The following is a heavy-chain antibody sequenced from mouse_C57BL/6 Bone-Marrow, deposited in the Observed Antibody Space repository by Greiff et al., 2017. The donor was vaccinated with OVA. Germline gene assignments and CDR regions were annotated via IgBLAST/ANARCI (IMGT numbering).Heavy chain of an antibody. V-gene: IGHV1-69*01. Sequence: VQLQQPGAELVMPGASVKLSCKASGYTFTSYWMHWVKQRPGQGLEWIGEIDPSDSYTNYNQKFKGKSTLTVDKSSSTAYMQLSSLTSEDSAVYYCARRSYVGDYYAMDYWGQGTSVTVSS. D-gene: IGHD6-5*01. J-gene: IGHJ4*01. CDR2: IDPSDSYT. CDR1: GYTFTSYW. CDR3: ARRSYVGDYYAMDY.